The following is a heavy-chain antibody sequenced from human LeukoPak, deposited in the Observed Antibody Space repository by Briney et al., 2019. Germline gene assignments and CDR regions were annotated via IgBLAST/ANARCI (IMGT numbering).Heavy chain of an antibody. J-gene: IGHJ4*02. CDR3: AAEGSSGFDY. V-gene: IGHV4-59*01. CDR1: GASISNYY. D-gene: IGHD6-19*01. Sequence: SETLSLTCTVSGASISNYYWSWIRQPPGKGLEWIGYIYYSGSTNYNPSLKSRVTISVDTSKNQFSLRLSSVTAADTAVYYYAAEGSSGFDYWGQGTLVTVSS. CDR2: IYYSGST.